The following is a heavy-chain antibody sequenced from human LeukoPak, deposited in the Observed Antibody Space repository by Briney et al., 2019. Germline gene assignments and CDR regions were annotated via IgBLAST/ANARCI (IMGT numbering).Heavy chain of an antibody. D-gene: IGHD3-22*01. CDR3: ARSSGYPFFDY. J-gene: IGHJ4*02. Sequence: GGSLRLSCEASGFTFSDYSMNWVRQAPGEGLEWLSYITSTSDTIYYGDSVKGRLTSSRDNAKNSVYLQMTSLRAEHPAVYYCARSSGYPFFDYWGQGTLVTVSS. V-gene: IGHV3-48*01. CDR2: ITSTSDTI. CDR1: GFTFSDYS.